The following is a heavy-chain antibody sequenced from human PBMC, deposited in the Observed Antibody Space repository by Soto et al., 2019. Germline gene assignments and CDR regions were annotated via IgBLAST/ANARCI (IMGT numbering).Heavy chain of an antibody. D-gene: IGHD6-19*01. CDR2: IYPGDSDT. CDR1: GCSFTSYW. CDR3: ARPREAGKYYYGVDV. V-gene: IGHV5-51*01. J-gene: IGHJ6*02. Sequence: GESLKISCKGSGCSFTSYWIGWVRQMPGKGLEWMGIIYPGDSDTRYSPSFQGQVTISADKSISTAYLQWSSLKASDTAMYYCARPREAGKYYYGVDVWGQGTTVTVSS.